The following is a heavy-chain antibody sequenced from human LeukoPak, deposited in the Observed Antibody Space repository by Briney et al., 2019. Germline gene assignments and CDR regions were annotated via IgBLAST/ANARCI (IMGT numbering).Heavy chain of an antibody. CDR2: INPNSGGT. CDR1: GYTFTGYY. D-gene: IGHD3-22*01. CDR3: AATSDSSGFDYYYYYMDV. J-gene: IGHJ6*03. V-gene: IGHV1-2*02. Sequence: ASVTVSCKASGYTFTGYYMHWVRQAPGQGLEWMGWINPNSGGTNYAQKFQGRVTMTRDTSISTAYMELSRLRSDDTAVYYCAATSDSSGFDYYYYYMDVWGKGTTVTVPS.